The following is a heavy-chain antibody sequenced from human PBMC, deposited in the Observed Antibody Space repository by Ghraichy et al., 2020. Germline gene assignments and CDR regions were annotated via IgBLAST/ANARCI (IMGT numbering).Heavy chain of an antibody. J-gene: IGHJ6*02. CDR1: GFTFSSYS. CDR3: ARGPSGWYSYYYHGMDV. CDR2: ISSSSSTI. D-gene: IGHD6-19*01. Sequence: GGSLRLSCAASGFTFSSYSMNWVRQAPGKGLEWVSYISSSSSTIYYADSVKGRFTISRDNAKNSLYLQMNSLRDEDTAVYYCARGPSGWYSYYYHGMDVWGQGTTVTVSS. V-gene: IGHV3-48*02.